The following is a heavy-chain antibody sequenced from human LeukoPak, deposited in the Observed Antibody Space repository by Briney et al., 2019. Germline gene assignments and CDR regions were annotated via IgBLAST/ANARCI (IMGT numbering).Heavy chain of an antibody. V-gene: IGHV4-34*01. CDR1: GGSFSGYY. D-gene: IGHD4-23*01. Sequence: SETLSLTCAVYGGSFSGYYWSWIRQPPGKGLEWIGEINHSGSTNYNPSLKSRVTISVDTSKNQFSLKLSSVTAADTAVYYCAREAYGGNSAPDYWGQGTLVTVSS. J-gene: IGHJ4*02. CDR2: INHSGST. CDR3: AREAYGGNSAPDY.